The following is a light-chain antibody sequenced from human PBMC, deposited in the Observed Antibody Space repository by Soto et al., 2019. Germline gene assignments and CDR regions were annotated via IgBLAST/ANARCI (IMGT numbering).Light chain of an antibody. CDR2: GAS. CDR3: QQYGSSPPYT. V-gene: IGKV3-20*01. J-gene: IGKJ2*01. CDR1: QSVSSRY. Sequence: EIVLTQSPGTLSLSPGERATLSCRASQSVSSRYLARYQQKPGQAPRLLMYGASCRATGIPDRFSGSGSETDFTLTISRLEPVDFAVSYCQQYGSSPPYTFGQGTRMEIK.